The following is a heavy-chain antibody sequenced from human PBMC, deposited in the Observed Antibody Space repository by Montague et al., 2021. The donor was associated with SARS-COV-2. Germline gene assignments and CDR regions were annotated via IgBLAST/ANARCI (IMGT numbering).Heavy chain of an antibody. CDR3: ARLIGSGWTDAFDF. Sequence: SETLSLTCVVSGDSVNTNQWTWVRQPPGKGLEWIGHVFYTGSTKYNPSLESRVTISIDTSKNQFALRLNSVSAADTAIYYCARLIGSGWTDAFDFWGQGTIVTVSS. CDR2: VFYTGST. J-gene: IGHJ3*01. CDR1: GDSVNTNQ. V-gene: IGHV4-59*02. D-gene: IGHD6-19*01.